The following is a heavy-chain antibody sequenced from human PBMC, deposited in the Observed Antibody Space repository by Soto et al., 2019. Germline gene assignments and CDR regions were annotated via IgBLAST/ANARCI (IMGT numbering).Heavy chain of an antibody. D-gene: IGHD3-22*01. CDR2: IVVGSGNT. CDR1: GFTFTSSA. V-gene: IGHV1-58*01. Sequence: SVKVSCKASGFTFTSSAVKWVREARGQRLEWIGWIVVGSGNTNYAQKFQERVTITRDMSTSTAYMELSSLRSEDTAVYYCAAENYYDSSGYYSSVFDYWGQGTLVTVSS. J-gene: IGHJ4*02. CDR3: AAENYYDSSGYYSSVFDY.